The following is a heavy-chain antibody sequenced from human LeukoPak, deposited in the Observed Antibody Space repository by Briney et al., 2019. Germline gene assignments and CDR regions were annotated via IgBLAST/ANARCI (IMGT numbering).Heavy chain of an antibody. V-gene: IGHV4-34*01. CDR3: ASLWPYQLSAFDI. CDR1: GESFSGYY. CDR2: INHSGST. Sequence: SETLSLTCAVYGESFSGYYWSWIRQPPGKGLEWIGEINHSGSTNYNPSLKSRVTISVDTSKNQFSLKLSSVTAADTAVYYCASLWPYQLSAFDIWGQGTMVTVSS. D-gene: IGHD2-2*01. J-gene: IGHJ3*02.